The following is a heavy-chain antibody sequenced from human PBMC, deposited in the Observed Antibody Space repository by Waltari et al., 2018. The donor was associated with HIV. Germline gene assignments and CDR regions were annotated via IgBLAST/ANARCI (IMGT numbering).Heavy chain of an antibody. J-gene: IGHJ6*02. Sequence: EVQLVESGGGLVQPGGSLRLSCAASGFTFSSYWLHWVCHAPGKGLVWVSLINTDGRSTSYADSVKGRFTISRDNAKNTLYLQMNSLRAEDTAVYYCARGGHCSGISCYTGDYSYGLDVWGQGTTVTVSS. D-gene: IGHD2-2*02. CDR3: ARGGHCSGISCYTGDYSYGLDV. CDR1: GFTFSSYW. V-gene: IGHV3-74*01. CDR2: INTDGRST.